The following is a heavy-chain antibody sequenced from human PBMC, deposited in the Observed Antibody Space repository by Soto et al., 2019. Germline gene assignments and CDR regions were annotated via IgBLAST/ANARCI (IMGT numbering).Heavy chain of an antibody. CDR1: DGSISSSNW. V-gene: IGHV4-4*02. Sequence: SETLSLTCAVSDGSISSSNWWSWVRQPPGKGLEWIGEIDHSGSTNYNPSLKSRVTISVDKSKNQFSLKLSSVTAADTAVYYCARQTSYSSGWSGGFGYWGQGTLVTVSS. CDR2: IDHSGST. J-gene: IGHJ4*02. D-gene: IGHD6-19*01. CDR3: ARQTSYSSGWSGGFGY.